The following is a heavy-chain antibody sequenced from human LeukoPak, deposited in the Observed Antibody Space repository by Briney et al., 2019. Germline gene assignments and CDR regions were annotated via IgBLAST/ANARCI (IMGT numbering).Heavy chain of an antibody. J-gene: IGHJ2*01. CDR3: AKVDSFWYFDL. V-gene: IGHV3-23*01. Sequence: QPGRSLRLSCAASGFTFSSYAMTWVRQAPGKGPEWVSAIGGSGGSTYYADSVKGRFTVSRDNSKNTFFVQMNSLRADDTAVYYCAKVDSFWYFDLWGRGTLVTVSS. CDR1: GFTFSSYA. D-gene: IGHD3-9*01. CDR2: IGGSGGST.